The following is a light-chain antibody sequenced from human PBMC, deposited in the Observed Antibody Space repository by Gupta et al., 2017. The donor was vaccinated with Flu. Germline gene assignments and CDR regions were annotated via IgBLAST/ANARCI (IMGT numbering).Light chain of an antibody. CDR2: GGS. J-gene: IGKJ3*01. CDR1: QSISSSTY. CDR3: QQYETAPLT. Sequence: TLALSPGEKATPSGRASQSISSSTYVAWYQKKTGQAPRLLIDGGSSRASGTPDRCSGSGSGTDFTLTISRMETEDVAVYYCQQYETAPLTFGPGTKV. V-gene: IGKV3-20*01.